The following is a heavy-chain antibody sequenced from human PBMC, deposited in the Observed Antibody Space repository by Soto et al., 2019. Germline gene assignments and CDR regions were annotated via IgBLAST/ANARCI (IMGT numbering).Heavy chain of an antibody. CDR2: ITHRGSP. CDR3: ARIPGSDYSDPHDF. V-gene: IGHV4-34*01. D-gene: IGHD4-17*01. Sequence: QVQLQQWGAGLLKPSETLSLTCAVYGGSFSGYHWTWIRQPPGRGLDWIGEITHRGSPNYNPSLTSRVTISVDTSKNQFSLNLRSVTAADTAVYYCARIPGSDYSDPHDFWGQGTLVTVSS. CDR1: GGSFSGYH. J-gene: IGHJ4*02.